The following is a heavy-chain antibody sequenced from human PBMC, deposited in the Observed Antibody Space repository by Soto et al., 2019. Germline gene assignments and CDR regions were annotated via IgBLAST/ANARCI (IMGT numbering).Heavy chain of an antibody. Sequence: ASVKVSCKASGYTFTSYGISWVRQAPGQGLEWMGWISAYNGNTNYAQKLQGRVTMTTDTSTSTAYMELTSLRSDDTAVYYCARGPQRGWFAEGYYYYGMDVWGQGTRVTVSS. V-gene: IGHV1-18*01. J-gene: IGHJ6*02. D-gene: IGHD3-10*01. CDR2: ISAYNGNT. CDR1: GYTFTSYG. CDR3: ARGPQRGWFAEGYYYYGMDV.